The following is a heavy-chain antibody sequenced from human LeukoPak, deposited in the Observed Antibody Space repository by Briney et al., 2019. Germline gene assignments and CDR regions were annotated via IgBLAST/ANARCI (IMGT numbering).Heavy chain of an antibody. Sequence: PSQTLSLTCAVSGGSISSRGYSWNWIRQPPGKDLEWIGYIYHSGSTNYNPSLKSRVTISVDKSKNQFSLKLSSVTAADTAVYYCARDSYYDSSGYYSGYFQHWGQGTLVTVSS. CDR2: IYHSGST. CDR3: ARDSYYDSSGYYSGYFQH. V-gene: IGHV4-30-2*01. J-gene: IGHJ1*01. D-gene: IGHD3-22*01. CDR1: GGSISSRGYS.